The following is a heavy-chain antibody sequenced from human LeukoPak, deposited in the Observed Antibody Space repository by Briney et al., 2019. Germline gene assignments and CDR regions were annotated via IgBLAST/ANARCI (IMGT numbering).Heavy chain of an antibody. V-gene: IGHV4-38-2*01. CDR2: TYHSGST. D-gene: IGHD6-19*01. Sequence: SETLSLTCSVSGYSISSGYYWGWIRQPPGKGLEWIGTTYHSGSTYYNPSLKSRVTISVDTFRNHFSLNVSSVTAADTAVYYCARSLNPVAGGYYFDCWGQGTLVTVSS. CDR3: ARSLNPVAGGYYFDC. J-gene: IGHJ4*02. CDR1: GYSISSGYY.